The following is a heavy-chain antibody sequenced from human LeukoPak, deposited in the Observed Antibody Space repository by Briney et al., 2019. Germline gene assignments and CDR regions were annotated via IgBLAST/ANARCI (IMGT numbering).Heavy chain of an antibody. V-gene: IGHV1-46*03. J-gene: IGHJ6*02. CDR1: GYTFTSYY. Sequence: ASVKVSCKASGYTFTSYYMHWVRQAPGQGLEWMGIINPSGGSTSYAQKFQGRVTMTRDTSTSTVYMELSSLRSEDTAVYYRARMVRGDGYGMDVWGQGTTVTVSS. CDR2: INPSGGST. CDR3: ARMVRGDGYGMDV. D-gene: IGHD3-10*01.